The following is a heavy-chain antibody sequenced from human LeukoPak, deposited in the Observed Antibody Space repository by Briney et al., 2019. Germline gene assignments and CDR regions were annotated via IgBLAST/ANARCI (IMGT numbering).Heavy chain of an antibody. D-gene: IGHD1-26*01. CDR1: GFTFSSSW. J-gene: IGHJ3*02. Sequence: GGSLRLSCAASGFTFSSSWMSRVRQAPGKGLGRVANIKQNGSEKYYVDSVKGRFTISRDNAKNSLYLQMNSLRAEDTAVYYCARDGSGSYLGDAFDIWGQGTMVTVSS. CDR3: ARDGSGSYLGDAFDI. CDR2: IKQNGSEK. V-gene: IGHV3-7*01.